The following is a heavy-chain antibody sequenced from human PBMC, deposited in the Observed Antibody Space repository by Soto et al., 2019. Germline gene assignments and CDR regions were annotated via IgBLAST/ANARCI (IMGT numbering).Heavy chain of an antibody. CDR2: IIPIFGTA. J-gene: IGHJ6*02. D-gene: IGHD6-19*01. CDR1: GVTFSKFI. V-gene: IGHV1-69*01. Sequence: QVQLEQSGGEVKKPGSSVKVSCKASGVTFSKFIMTWVRQAPGLGLGWVGGIIPIFGTANYAQKFQGRVTITADESTSTSYMEVNNLRSEDTAVYYCAKVRYSSPMGYYYGMDVWGQGTTVTVSS. CDR3: AKVRYSSPMGYYYGMDV.